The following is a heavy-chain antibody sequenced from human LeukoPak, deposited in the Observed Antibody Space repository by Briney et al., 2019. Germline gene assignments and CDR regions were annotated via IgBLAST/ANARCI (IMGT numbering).Heavy chain of an antibody. CDR2: INHSGST. J-gene: IGHJ5*02. CDR3: ARGVLLEWLLTNWFDP. CDR1: GGSFSGYY. V-gene: IGHV4-34*01. D-gene: IGHD3-3*01. Sequence: QPSETLSLTCAVYGGSFSGYYWSWIRQPPGKGLEWIGEINHSGSTNYNPSLKSRVTISVDTSKNQFSLKLSSVTAADTAVYYCARGVLLEWLLTNWFDPWGQGTLVTVSS.